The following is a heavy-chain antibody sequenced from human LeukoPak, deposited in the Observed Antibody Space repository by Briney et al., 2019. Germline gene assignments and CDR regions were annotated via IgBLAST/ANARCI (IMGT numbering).Heavy chain of an antibody. V-gene: IGHV3-23*01. Sequence: AGSLRLSCAASGFTFSSYAMSWVRQAPGKGLEWVSAISGSGGSTYYADSVKGRFTISRDNSKNTLYLQMNSLRAEDTAVYYCAKILGYYDSSGYYGFDYWGQGTLVTVSS. CDR3: AKILGYYDSSGYYGFDY. D-gene: IGHD3-22*01. CDR1: GFTFSSYA. J-gene: IGHJ4*02. CDR2: ISGSGGST.